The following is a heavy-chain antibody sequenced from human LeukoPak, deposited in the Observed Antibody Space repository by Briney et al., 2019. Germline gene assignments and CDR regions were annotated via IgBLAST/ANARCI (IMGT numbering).Heavy chain of an antibody. Sequence: GGSLRLSCIASGFSFSGHWMHWARQLPGKGLVWVSRISPTGSTTSYADSVKGRFTASRDNAKNTLYLQVNNLRAEDTAVYYCARGPNSNWSGLDFWGQGTLLTVSS. CDR1: GFSFSGHW. CDR2: ISPTGSTT. V-gene: IGHV3-74*01. D-gene: IGHD6-6*01. CDR3: ARGPNSNWSGLDF. J-gene: IGHJ4*02.